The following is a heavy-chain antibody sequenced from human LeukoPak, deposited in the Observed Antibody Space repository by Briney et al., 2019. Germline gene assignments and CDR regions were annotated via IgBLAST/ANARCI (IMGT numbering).Heavy chain of an antibody. Sequence: ASVKVSCKASGYTFTSYYMHWVRQAPGQGLEWMGIINPSGGSTSYARKFQGRVTMTRDTSTSTVYMELSSLRSEDTAVYYCASSPYYDFWSGSHFDCWGQGTLVTVSS. D-gene: IGHD3-3*01. CDR1: GYTFTSYY. J-gene: IGHJ5*01. CDR2: INPSGGST. V-gene: IGHV1-46*01. CDR3: ASSPYYDFWSGSHFDC.